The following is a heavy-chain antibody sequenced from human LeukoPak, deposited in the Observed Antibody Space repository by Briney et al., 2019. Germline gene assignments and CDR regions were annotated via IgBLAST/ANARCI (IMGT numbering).Heavy chain of an antibody. Sequence: PGGSLRLSCAASGFTFSGSAMHWVRQASGKGLEWVGRIRSKANSYATAYAASVKGRFTISRDDSKNTAYLQMNSLKTEDTAVYYCARSTFYDTAMVDYWGQGTLVTVSS. CDR3: ARSTFYDTAMVDY. D-gene: IGHD5-18*01. CDR1: GFTFSGSA. CDR2: IRSKANSYAT. V-gene: IGHV3-73*01. J-gene: IGHJ4*02.